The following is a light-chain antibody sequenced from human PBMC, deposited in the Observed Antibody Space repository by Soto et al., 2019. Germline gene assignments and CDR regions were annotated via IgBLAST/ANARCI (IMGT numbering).Light chain of an antibody. CDR2: EAS. V-gene: IGLV2-18*01. CDR3: SLYTSENTYV. J-gene: IGLJ1*01. Sequence: QSVLTRPPSVSGSPGQSVTISRTGTSTDFVSYNRVSWYQQPPGTAPKLIIYEASNRPSGVPDRFSGSKSGNTASLTISGLQAADEADYYCSLYTSENTYVFGTGTKVTVL. CDR1: STDFVSYNR.